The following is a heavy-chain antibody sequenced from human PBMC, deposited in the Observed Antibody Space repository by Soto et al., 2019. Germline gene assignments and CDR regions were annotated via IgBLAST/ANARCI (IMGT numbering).Heavy chain of an antibody. J-gene: IGHJ6*02. CDR1: GGSISSGGYS. CDR3: ARAHYGDYGYGMDV. D-gene: IGHD4-17*01. Sequence: SETLSLSCAVSGGSISSGGYSWSWIRQPPGKGLEWIGYIYHSGSTYYNPSLKSRVTISVDRSKNQFSLKLSSVTAADTAVYYCARAHYGDYGYGMDVWGQGTTVTVS. V-gene: IGHV4-30-2*01. CDR2: IYHSGST.